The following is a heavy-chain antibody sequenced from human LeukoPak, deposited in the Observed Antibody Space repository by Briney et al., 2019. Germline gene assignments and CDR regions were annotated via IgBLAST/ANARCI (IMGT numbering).Heavy chain of an antibody. Sequence: GGSLRLSCAASGFTFSRYAMSWVRQAPGKGLEWVSYISSSSSTIYYADSVKGRFTISRDNAKNSLYLQMNSLRDEDTAVYYCARGAMTTLYYWGQGTLVTVSS. CDR1: GFTFSRYA. CDR2: ISSSSSTI. D-gene: IGHD4-17*01. V-gene: IGHV3-48*02. CDR3: ARGAMTTLYY. J-gene: IGHJ4*02.